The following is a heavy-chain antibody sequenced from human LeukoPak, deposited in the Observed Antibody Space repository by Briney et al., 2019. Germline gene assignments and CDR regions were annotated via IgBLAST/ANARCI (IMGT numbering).Heavy chain of an antibody. CDR1: GGTFSSYA. CDR2: IIPIFGTA. CDR3: ARDRRGGYSYGYHFDY. D-gene: IGHD5-18*01. Sequence: SVKVSCKASGGTFSSYAIGWVRQAPGQGLEWMGGIIPIFGTANYAQKFQGRVTITADESTSTAYMELSSLRSEDTAVYYCARDRRGGYSYGYHFDYWGQGTLVTVSS. V-gene: IGHV1-69*13. J-gene: IGHJ4*02.